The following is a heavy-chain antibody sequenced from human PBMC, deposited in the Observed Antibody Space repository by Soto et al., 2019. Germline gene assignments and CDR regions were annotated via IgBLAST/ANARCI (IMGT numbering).Heavy chain of an antibody. J-gene: IGHJ5*02. D-gene: IGHD1-26*01. CDR2: IYYSGST. CDR3: ARYSLAIVGATNWFDP. Sequence: SETLSLTCTVSGGSISSSSYYWGWIRQPPGKGLEWIGSIYYSGSTYYNPSLKSRVTISVDTSKNQFSLKLSSVTAADTAVYYCARYSLAIVGATNWFDPWGQGTLVTVS. CDR1: GGSISSSSYY. V-gene: IGHV4-39*01.